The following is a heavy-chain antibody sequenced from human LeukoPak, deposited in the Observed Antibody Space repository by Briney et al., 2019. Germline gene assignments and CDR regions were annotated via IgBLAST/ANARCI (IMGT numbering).Heavy chain of an antibody. V-gene: IGHV3-48*01. CDR3: ARGYGYTFDY. Sequence: PGGSLRLSCAASGFTFSSYTMSWVRQAPGKGLEWVSCISSSGGTIYYADSVKGRFTISRNNAKNSLYLQMDSLRAEDTAVYYCARGYGYTFDYWGQGTLVTVSS. CDR2: ISSSGGTI. J-gene: IGHJ4*02. D-gene: IGHD5-24*01. CDR1: GFTFSSYT.